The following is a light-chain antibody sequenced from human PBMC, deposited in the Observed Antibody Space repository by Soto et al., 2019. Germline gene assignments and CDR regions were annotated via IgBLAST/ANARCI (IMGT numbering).Light chain of an antibody. J-gene: IGLJ1*01. V-gene: IGLV2-8*01. Sequence: QPRPAGWNLRQPVTISCTGTCSDIGTYDYVSWYQQRPGRAPKLLVFEVSKGPLAVPDRFSGSKSGNTASLIVSGLQPDDEAEYHSTSYTGDDFTIVFGTGTKVTVL. CDR3: TSYTGDDFTIV. CDR2: EVS. CDR1: CSDIGTYDY.